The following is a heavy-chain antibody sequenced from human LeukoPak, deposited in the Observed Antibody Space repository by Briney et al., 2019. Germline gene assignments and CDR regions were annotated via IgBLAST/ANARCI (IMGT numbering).Heavy chain of an antibody. CDR2: VSPGSTGI. Sequence: PGGSLRLSCAASGFTFSSYSMHWVRQAPGKGLEWVAVVSPGSTGIFYADSLKGRSTISRDNAKNLLYLQMNSLRAEDTAVYYCAKSHIVEVTRDFDYWGQGTLVTVSS. CDR3: AKSHIVEVTRDFDY. D-gene: IGHD1-26*01. V-gene: IGHV3-21*06. J-gene: IGHJ4*02. CDR1: GFTFSSYS.